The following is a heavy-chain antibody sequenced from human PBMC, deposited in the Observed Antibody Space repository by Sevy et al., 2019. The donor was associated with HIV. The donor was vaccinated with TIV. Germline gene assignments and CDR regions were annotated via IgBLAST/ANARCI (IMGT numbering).Heavy chain of an antibody. Sequence: GGSLRLSCAASGFTFGDYAMNWVRQAPGKGLEWVAFLKRKASGGTLHHAASVQGRFTISRDDSKNIAYLQMNDLKTEDTAVYYCTRGKGDQSIFDYWGQGALVTVSS. J-gene: IGHJ4*02. D-gene: IGHD3-16*01. CDR3: TRGKGDQSIFDY. CDR1: GFTFGDYA. CDR2: LKRKASGGTL. V-gene: IGHV3-49*04.